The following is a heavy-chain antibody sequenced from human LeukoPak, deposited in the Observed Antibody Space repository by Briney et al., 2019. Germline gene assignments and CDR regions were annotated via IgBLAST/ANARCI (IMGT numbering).Heavy chain of an antibody. CDR1: GGTFSSYA. CDR2: IIPIFGTA. J-gene: IGHJ4*02. Sequence: ASVKVSCKASGGTFSSYAISWVRQAPGQGLEWMGGIIPIFGTANYAQKFQGRVTITADKSTSTAYMELSSLRSEDTAVYYCARSGVVAAGHYFDYWGQGTLVTVSS. D-gene: IGHD2-15*01. CDR3: ARSGVVAAGHYFDY. V-gene: IGHV1-69*06.